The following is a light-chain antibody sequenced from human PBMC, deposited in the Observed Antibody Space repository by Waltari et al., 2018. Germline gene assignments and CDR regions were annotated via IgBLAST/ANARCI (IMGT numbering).Light chain of an antibody. CDR2: SSA. V-gene: IGLV1-44*01. CDR1: IYNIGINT. Sequence: QSVLTQPPSASGTPGRRVTISCSGTIYNIGINTVTWYQQFPGSAHKLLIFSSAPRPSGVPYRVSASKSGTSASLAINGLQAADEADYYCGAWDDGVKEWVFGGGTKLTVL. J-gene: IGLJ3*02. CDR3: GAWDDGVKEWV.